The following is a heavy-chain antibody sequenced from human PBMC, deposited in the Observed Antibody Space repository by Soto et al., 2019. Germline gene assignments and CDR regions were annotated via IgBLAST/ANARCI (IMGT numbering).Heavy chain of an antibody. CDR3: ARASYSSSWYPPSYYYYGMDV. CDR2: IYYSGST. Sequence: SETLSLTCTVSGGSISSYYWSWIRQPPGKGLEWIGYIYYSGSTNYNPSLKSRVTISVDTSKNQFSLKLSSVTAADTAVYYCARASYSSSWYPPSYYYYGMDVWGQGTTVTVSS. CDR1: GGSISSYY. J-gene: IGHJ6*02. D-gene: IGHD6-13*01. V-gene: IGHV4-59*01.